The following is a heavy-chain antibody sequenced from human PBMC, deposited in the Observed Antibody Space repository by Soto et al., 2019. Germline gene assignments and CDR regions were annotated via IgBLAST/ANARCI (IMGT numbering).Heavy chain of an antibody. CDR1: GFTFSSYA. Sequence: GGSLRLSCAASGFTFSSYAMHWVRQAPGKGLEWVAVISYDGSNKYYADSVKGRFTISRDNSKNTLYLQMNSLRAEDTAVYYCARDRQQLTDYWGQGTLVTVSS. CDR3: ARDRQQLTDY. J-gene: IGHJ4*02. D-gene: IGHD6-13*01. V-gene: IGHV3-30-3*01. CDR2: ISYDGSNK.